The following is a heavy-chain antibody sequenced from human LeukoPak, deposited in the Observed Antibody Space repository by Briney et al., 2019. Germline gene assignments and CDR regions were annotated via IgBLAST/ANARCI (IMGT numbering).Heavy chain of an antibody. CDR3: ARDWPDYYDSSGYYYYYFDY. CDR1: GDSVSSNSAA. V-gene: IGHV6-1*01. CDR2: TYYRSKWYN. J-gene: IGHJ4*02. D-gene: IGHD3-22*01. Sequence: SQTLSLTFAISGDSVSSNSAAWNWIRQSPSRGLEWLGRTYYRSKWYNDYAVSVKSRITINPDTSKNQFSLQLNSVTPEDTAVYYCARDWPDYYDSSGYYYYYFDYWGQGTLVTVSS.